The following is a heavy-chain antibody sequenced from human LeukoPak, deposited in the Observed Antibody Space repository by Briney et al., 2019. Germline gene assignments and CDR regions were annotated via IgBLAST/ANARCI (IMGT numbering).Heavy chain of an antibody. D-gene: IGHD3-10*01. CDR2: IRYDGSNK. CDR1: GFTFSSYG. J-gene: IGHJ6*03. Sequence: GGSLRLSCAASGFTFSSYGMHWVRQAPGKGLEWVAFIRYDGSNKYYADSVKGRFTISRDNSKNTLYLQMNSLRAEDTAVYYCAKGSFYGSGSYYTHYYYYYMDVWGKGTTVTVSS. CDR3: AKGSFYGSGSYYTHYYYYYMDV. V-gene: IGHV3-30*02.